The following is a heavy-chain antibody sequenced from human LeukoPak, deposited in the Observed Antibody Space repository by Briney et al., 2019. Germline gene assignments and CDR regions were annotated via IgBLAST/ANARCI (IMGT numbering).Heavy chain of an antibody. Sequence: SETLSLTCAVSGGSISSSNWWSWVRQPPGKGLEWIGEIYHSGSTNYNPSLKSRVTISVDKSKNQFSLKLSSVTAADTAVYYCARAVCGGGSCYDWFDPWGQGTLVTVSS. D-gene: IGHD2-15*01. CDR1: GGSISSSNW. J-gene: IGHJ5*02. CDR2: IYHSGST. CDR3: ARAVCGGGSCYDWFDP. V-gene: IGHV4-4*02.